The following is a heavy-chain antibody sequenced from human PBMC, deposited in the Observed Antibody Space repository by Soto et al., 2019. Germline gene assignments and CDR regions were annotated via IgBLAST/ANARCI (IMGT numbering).Heavy chain of an antibody. V-gene: IGHV3-66*01. CDR1: GFDASVNY. Sequence: GGPLRLSCAASGFDASVNYMTWVRQAPGKGLEWVSLINAGGSTLYADSVQGRFIISRDNSNNTLYLQMNSLRVEDTAMYYCVRENYYYGMDVWGQGTAVTVS. CDR3: VRENYYYGMDV. CDR2: INAGGST. J-gene: IGHJ6*02.